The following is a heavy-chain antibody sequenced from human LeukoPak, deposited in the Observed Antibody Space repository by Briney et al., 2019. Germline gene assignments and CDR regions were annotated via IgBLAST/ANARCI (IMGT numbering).Heavy chain of an antibody. D-gene: IGHD4-17*01. CDR2: IYYSGST. J-gene: IGHJ4*02. CDR3: ARVGYGDYAALDY. Sequence: SETLSLTCTVSGGSISSYYWSWIRQPPGKGLEWIGYIYYSGSTNYNPSLKSRVTISVDTSKNQFSLKLSSVTAADTAVYYCARVGYGDYAALDYWGQGTLVTVSS. CDR1: GGSISSYY. V-gene: IGHV4-59*08.